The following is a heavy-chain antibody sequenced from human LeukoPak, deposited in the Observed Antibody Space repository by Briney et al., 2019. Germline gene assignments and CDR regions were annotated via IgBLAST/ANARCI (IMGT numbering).Heavy chain of an antibody. Sequence: GGSLRLSCAASGFTVSSNHTSWVRQAPGKGLEWVSVIYSGGSTDYADSVKGRFTISRDNLKNTLYLQMNSLRAEDTAVYYRARGPAGYNWGQGTLVTFSS. CDR3: ARGPAGYN. CDR2: IYSGGST. CDR1: GFTVSSNH. J-gene: IGHJ4*02. V-gene: IGHV3-53*01. D-gene: IGHD1-1*01.